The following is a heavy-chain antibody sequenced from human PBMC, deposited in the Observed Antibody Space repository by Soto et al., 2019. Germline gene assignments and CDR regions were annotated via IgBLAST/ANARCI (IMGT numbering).Heavy chain of an antibody. V-gene: IGHV3-23*01. CDR2: IGGSGDWT. Sequence: PGGSLRLSCAASGFTFNNYAMSWVRQAPGKGLEWVSAIGGSGDWTYYADSVKGRFTISRDNSKNTLYLQMNSLRAEDTAVYYCAKGMVGYCSSTSCSDAFDIWGQGTMVTVSS. CDR1: GFTFNNYA. CDR3: AKGMVGYCSSTSCSDAFDI. J-gene: IGHJ3*02. D-gene: IGHD2-2*03.